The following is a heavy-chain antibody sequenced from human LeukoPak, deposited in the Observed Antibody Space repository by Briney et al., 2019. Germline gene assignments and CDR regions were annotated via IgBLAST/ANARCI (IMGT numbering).Heavy chain of an antibody. J-gene: IGHJ4*02. Sequence: SVKVSCKASGVTFSSYAISWVRQAPGQGLEWMGRIIPIFGTANYAQKFQGRVTITTDESTSTAYMELSSLRSEDTAVYYCARSYSSGWYYFDYWGQGTLVTVSS. CDR2: IIPIFGTA. CDR3: ARSYSSGWYYFDY. CDR1: GVTFSSYA. V-gene: IGHV1-69*05. D-gene: IGHD6-13*01.